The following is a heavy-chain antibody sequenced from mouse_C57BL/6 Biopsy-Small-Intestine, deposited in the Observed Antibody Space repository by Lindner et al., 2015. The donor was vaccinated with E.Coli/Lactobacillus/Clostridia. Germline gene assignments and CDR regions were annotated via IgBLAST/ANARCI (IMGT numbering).Heavy chain of an antibody. CDR1: GYAFTNYL. CDR2: INPGSGGT. V-gene: IGHV1-54*01. J-gene: IGHJ3*01. D-gene: IGHD1-1*01. Sequence: VQLQESGAELVRPGTSVKVSCKASGYAFTNYLIEWVKQRPGQGLEWIGVINPGSGGTNYNEKFKGKATLTADKSSSTAYMQLSSLTSEDSAVYFCASSSPFAYWGQGTLVTVSA. CDR3: ASSSPFAY.